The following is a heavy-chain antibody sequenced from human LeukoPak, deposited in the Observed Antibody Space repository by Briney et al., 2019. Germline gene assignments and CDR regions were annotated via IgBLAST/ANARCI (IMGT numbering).Heavy chain of an antibody. J-gene: IGHJ4*02. Sequence: GESLKISGKGSGYSFTSYWIGWVRQMPGKGLECMGIIYAGDSDTSYSPSFQGQVTISADKTIIPAYLQWSSLKASDTAMYYCARRDYGGKHFDYWGQGTLVTVSS. CDR1: GYSFTSYW. D-gene: IGHD4-23*01. V-gene: IGHV5-51*01. CDR2: IYAGDSDT. CDR3: ARRDYGGKHFDY.